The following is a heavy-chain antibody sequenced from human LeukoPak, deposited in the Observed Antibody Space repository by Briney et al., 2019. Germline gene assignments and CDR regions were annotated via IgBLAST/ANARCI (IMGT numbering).Heavy chain of an antibody. V-gene: IGHV4-4*07. CDR1: GGSISSYF. CDR3: AGESTAAGSTRGLDY. D-gene: IGHD6-13*01. Sequence: SETLSLTCTVSGGSISSYFWTWIRQPAGKRLEWIGRIYTSGSTNYNSSLKSRVTMSVDTSKNQFSLNLTSVTAADTAVYYCAGESTAAGSTRGLDYWGQGTLVTVSS. CDR2: IYTSGST. J-gene: IGHJ4*02.